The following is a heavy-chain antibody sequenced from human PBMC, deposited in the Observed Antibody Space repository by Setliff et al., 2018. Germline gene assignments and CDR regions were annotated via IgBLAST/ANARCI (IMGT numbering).Heavy chain of an antibody. D-gene: IGHD2-2*01. J-gene: IGHJ4*02. CDR1: GYTFSDYW. CDR3: ARQGCSSTSCHSIDY. Sequence: PGESLKISCRGSGYTFSDYWIGWVRQMPGKGLEWMGIIYPGDSDTRYSPSFQGQVTISADKAINTAYLQWNSLQASDTAMYYCARQGCSSTSCHSIDYWGQGTLVTVSS. V-gene: IGHV5-51*01. CDR2: IYPGDSDT.